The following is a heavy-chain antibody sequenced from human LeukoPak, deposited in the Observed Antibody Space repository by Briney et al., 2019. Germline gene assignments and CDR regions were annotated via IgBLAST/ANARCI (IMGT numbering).Heavy chain of an antibody. Sequence: SSETLSLTCAVYGGSFSGYDWSWIRQPPGKGLEWIGEINHSGSTNYNPSLKSRVTISVDTSKNQFSLKLSSVTAADTAVYYCARAPGSRKFDYWGQGTLVTVSS. D-gene: IGHD1-1*01. V-gene: IGHV4-34*01. CDR1: GGSFSGYD. CDR3: ARAPGSRKFDY. J-gene: IGHJ4*02. CDR2: INHSGST.